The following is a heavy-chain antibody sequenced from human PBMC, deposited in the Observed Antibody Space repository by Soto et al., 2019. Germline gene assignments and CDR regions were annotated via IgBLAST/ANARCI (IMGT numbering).Heavy chain of an antibody. V-gene: IGHV3-23*01. CDR3: ARVGHDVIWGTYRHTTFDP. CDR2: ISGSGGTT. D-gene: IGHD3-16*02. Sequence: GGSLRLSCAASGFTFSTYWMHWVRQAPGKGLVWVSIISGSGGTTYYADSVKGRFTISRDNSNNTLYLHMNSLRAEDTAVYFCARVGHDVIWGTYRHTTFDPWGPGTLVTVSS. CDR1: GFTFSTYW. J-gene: IGHJ5*02.